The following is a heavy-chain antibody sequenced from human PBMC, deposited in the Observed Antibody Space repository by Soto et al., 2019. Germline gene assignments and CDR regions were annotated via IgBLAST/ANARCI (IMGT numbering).Heavy chain of an antibody. CDR1: GGTFSSYA. V-gene: IGHV1-69*01. J-gene: IGHJ5*02. CDR2: IIPIFGTA. CDR3: ARGGYSSGWYGRNWFDP. Sequence: QVQLVQSGAEVKKPGSSVKVSCKASGGTFSSYAISWVRQVPGQGLEWMGGIIPIFGTANYAQKFQGRVTITADESTSTAYMELSSLRSEDTAVYYCARGGYSSGWYGRNWFDPWGQGTLVTVSS. D-gene: IGHD6-19*01.